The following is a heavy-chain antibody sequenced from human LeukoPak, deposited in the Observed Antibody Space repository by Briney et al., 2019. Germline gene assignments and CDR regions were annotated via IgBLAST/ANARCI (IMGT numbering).Heavy chain of an antibody. J-gene: IGHJ4*02. V-gene: IGHV4-38-2*02. Sequence: SETLSLTCTVSGDSISCGYYWGWIRQPPGKGLEWIGTIFQSVSTYYNPSLKSRVTTSVDTSKNQFSLKLSSVTAADTAVYYCARNNSNGFDFWSQGTLVTVSS. CDR3: ARNNSNGFDF. D-gene: IGHD6-19*01. CDR1: GDSISCGYY. CDR2: IFQSVST.